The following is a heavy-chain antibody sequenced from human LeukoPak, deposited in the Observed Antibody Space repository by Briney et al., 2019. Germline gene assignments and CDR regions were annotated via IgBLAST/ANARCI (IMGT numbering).Heavy chain of an antibody. V-gene: IGHV1-18*01. CDR2: IATYNGNS. D-gene: IGHD6-13*01. Sequence: GASVKVSCKASGYTFSSYGISWVRQAPGQGLEWMGWIATYNGNSKYAQKVQGRVTKTTDTSTTTAYMELRTLRSDDTAVYYCARDMVGLAANGNWFDPWGQGTLVTVSS. CDR3: ARDMVGLAANGNWFDP. J-gene: IGHJ5*02. CDR1: GYTFSSYG.